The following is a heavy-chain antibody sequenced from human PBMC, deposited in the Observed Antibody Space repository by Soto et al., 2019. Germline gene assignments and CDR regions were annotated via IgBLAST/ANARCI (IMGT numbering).Heavy chain of an antibody. D-gene: IGHD1-1*01. CDR3: ARDVGMDSGTTWYFDL. J-gene: IGHJ2*01. V-gene: IGHV1-69*13. Sequence: SVKVSCKASGGTFSSYAISWVRQAPGQRLEWMGGIIPIFGTANYAQKFQGRVTITADESTSTAYMELSSLRSEDTAVYYCARDVGMDSGTTWYFDLWGRGTLVTVSS. CDR2: IIPIFGTA. CDR1: GGTFSSYA.